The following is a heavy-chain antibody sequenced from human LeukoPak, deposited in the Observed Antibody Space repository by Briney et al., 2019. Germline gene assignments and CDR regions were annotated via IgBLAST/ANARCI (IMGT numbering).Heavy chain of an antibody. CDR2: IRDSGSST. J-gene: IGHJ4*02. D-gene: IGHD1-26*01. Sequence: GGALRLSCAASGFTFSSYAMSWVRQVPGKGLEWVSAIRDSGSSTHYADSVKGRFTTSRDNSKNTLFLQMNSLRAEDTAIYYCAKYGPQDSGSSHFDYWGQGALVTVSS. CDR3: AKYGPQDSGSSHFDY. V-gene: IGHV3-23*01. CDR1: GFTFSSYA.